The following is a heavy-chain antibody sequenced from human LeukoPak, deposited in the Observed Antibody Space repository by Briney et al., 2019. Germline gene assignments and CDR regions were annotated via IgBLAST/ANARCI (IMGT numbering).Heavy chain of an antibody. CDR3: AREYYYDSSGYYYYGMDV. J-gene: IGHJ6*02. D-gene: IGHD3-22*01. Sequence: GASVKVSCKASGYTFTSYGISWVRQAPGQGLEWMGWISAYNGNTNYAQKLQGRVTMTTDTSTSTAYMKLRSLRSDDTAVYYCAREYYYDSSGYYYYGMDVWGQGTTVTVSS. V-gene: IGHV1-18*01. CDR2: ISAYNGNT. CDR1: GYTFTSYG.